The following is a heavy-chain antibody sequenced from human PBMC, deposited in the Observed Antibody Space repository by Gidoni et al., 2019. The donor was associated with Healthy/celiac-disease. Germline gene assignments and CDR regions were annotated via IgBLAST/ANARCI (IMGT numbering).Heavy chain of an antibody. CDR1: GGSISSYY. Sequence: QVQLQESGPGLVKPSETLSLTCTVSGGSISSYYWSWIRQPPGKGLEWIGYIYYSGSTNYNPSLKSRVTISVDTSKNQFSLKLSSVTAADTAVYYCARTRGYCSSTSCLYYFDYWGQGTLVTVSS. V-gene: IGHV4-59*01. J-gene: IGHJ4*02. D-gene: IGHD2-2*03. CDR3: ARTRGYCSSTSCLYYFDY. CDR2: IYYSGST.